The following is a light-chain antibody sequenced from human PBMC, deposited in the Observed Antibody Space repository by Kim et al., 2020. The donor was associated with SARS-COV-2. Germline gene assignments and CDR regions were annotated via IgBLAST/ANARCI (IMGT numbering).Light chain of an antibody. J-gene: IGLJ3*02. V-gene: IGLV2-14*01. Sequence: QSALTQPASVSGSPGQSITISCTGTSSDVGGYNYVSWYQQHPGKAPKLMIYDVSKRPSGVSNRFSGSKSGNTASLIISGLQGEDEADYYCASYTRSATGVFGGGTKLTVL. CDR3: ASYTRSATGV. CDR2: DVS. CDR1: SSDVGGYNY.